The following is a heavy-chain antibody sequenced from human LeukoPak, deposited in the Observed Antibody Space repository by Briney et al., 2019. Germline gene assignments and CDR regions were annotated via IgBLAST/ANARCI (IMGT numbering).Heavy chain of an antibody. CDR1: GFTFSNYW. V-gene: IGHV3-74*01. CDR3: ARNEYSSSGSGQVDV. Sequence: GGSLRLSCVASGFTFSNYWLHWVRQAPGKGLVWVSRINIDESTANYADSVKGRFTISRDNAKNTLYLQMNSLRAEDTAVYYCARNEYSSSGSGQVDVWGQGTSVTVSS. J-gene: IGHJ6*02. CDR2: INIDESTA. D-gene: IGHD5-18*01.